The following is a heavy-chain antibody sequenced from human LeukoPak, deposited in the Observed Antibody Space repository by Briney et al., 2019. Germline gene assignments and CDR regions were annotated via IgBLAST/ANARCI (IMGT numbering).Heavy chain of an antibody. V-gene: IGHV3-48*03. D-gene: IGHD4-17*01. CDR2: ISSSGSTI. CDR1: GFTFSSYE. CDR3: ARVMVGDGDYRHPHPKYYYYMDV. Sequence: PGGSLRLSCAASGFTFSSYEMNWVRQAPGKGLEWVSYISSSGSTIYYADSVKGRFTISRDNAKNSLYLQMNSLRAEDTAVYYCARVMVGDGDYRHPHPKYYYYMDVWGKGTTVTVSS. J-gene: IGHJ6*03.